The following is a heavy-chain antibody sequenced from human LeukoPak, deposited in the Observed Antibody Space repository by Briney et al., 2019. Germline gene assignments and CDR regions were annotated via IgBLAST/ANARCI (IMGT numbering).Heavy chain of an antibody. Sequence: SETLSLTCTVSGGSVSSYEYYWGWIRQPPGKGLEWIVNTYYTGSTYYNPSLRSRVTMSVYTSKNQFSLKMSSVTAADTAVYYCARLSKGRYFDYIFDHWGQGTVVTVSS. CDR3: ARLSKGRYFDYIFDH. CDR2: TYYTGST. D-gene: IGHD3-9*01. CDR1: GGSVSSYEYY. J-gene: IGHJ4*02. V-gene: IGHV4-39*01.